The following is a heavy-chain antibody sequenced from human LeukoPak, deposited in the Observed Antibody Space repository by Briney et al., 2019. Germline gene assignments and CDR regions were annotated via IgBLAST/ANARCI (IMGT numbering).Heavy chain of an antibody. CDR3: ARVRWEYCSSTSCHQQTGDDAFDI. J-gene: IGHJ3*02. D-gene: IGHD2-2*01. V-gene: IGHV4-59*11. Sequence: KTSETLSLTCTVSGGSISSHYWSWIRQPPGKGLEWIGYIYYSGSTNYNPSLKSRVTISVDTSKNQFSLKLSSVTAADTAVYYCARVRWEYCSSTSCHQQTGDDAFDIWGQGTMVTVSS. CDR2: IYYSGST. CDR1: GGSISSHY.